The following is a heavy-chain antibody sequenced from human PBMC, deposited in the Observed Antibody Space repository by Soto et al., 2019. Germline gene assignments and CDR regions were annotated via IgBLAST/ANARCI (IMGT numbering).Heavy chain of an antibody. Sequence: SIRLPCAASGFTFEDHGMSWVSQAPGKGLEWVSGINWNGGSTGYADSVKGRFTISRDNAKNSLYLQMNSLRAEDTALYHCARGYRYGYDYWVQGTLVTVSP. CDR2: INWNGGST. D-gene: IGHD5-18*01. J-gene: IGHJ4*02. V-gene: IGHV3-20*01. CDR3: ARGYRYGYDY. CDR1: GFTFEDHG.